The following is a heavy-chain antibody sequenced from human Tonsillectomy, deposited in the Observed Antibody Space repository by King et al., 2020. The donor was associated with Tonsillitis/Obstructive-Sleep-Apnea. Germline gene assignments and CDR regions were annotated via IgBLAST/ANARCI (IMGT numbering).Heavy chain of an antibody. D-gene: IGHD1-26*01. CDR1: GFTFDDFG. Sequence: DVQLVESGGGVVRPGGSLRLSCAASGFTFDDFGMSWVRQAPGKGLEWVSGINWKGGSIGYADSVKGRFTISRDNARNSLYLQMNSLRAEDTALYYCARAPSIIVGDLYYLYYMDVWGKGTTVTVSS. CDR3: ARAPSIIVGDLYYLYYMDV. J-gene: IGHJ6*03. V-gene: IGHV3-20*04. CDR2: INWKGGSI.